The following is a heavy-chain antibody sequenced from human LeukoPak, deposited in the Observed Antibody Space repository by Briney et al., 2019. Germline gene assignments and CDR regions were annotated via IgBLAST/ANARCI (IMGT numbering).Heavy chain of an antibody. J-gene: IGHJ4*02. D-gene: IGHD2-15*01. Sequence: SETLSLTCTVSGGSISSGGFYWRWIRQHPGKGLEWIGYIYYSGSTYYNPSLKSRVTISVDTSKNQFSLNLSSVTAADTAVYYCARGSGTFAWAPPGYWGQGTLVTVSS. CDR3: ARGSGTFAWAPPGY. CDR2: IYYSGST. V-gene: IGHV4-31*03. CDR1: GGSISSGGFY.